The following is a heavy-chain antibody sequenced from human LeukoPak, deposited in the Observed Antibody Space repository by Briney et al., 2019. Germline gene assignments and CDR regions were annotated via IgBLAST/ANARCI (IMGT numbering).Heavy chain of an antibody. CDR1: GGTFSSYA. CDR2: IIPIFGTA. CDR3: ARVDSIVVPAAKGSVFYYGMDV. J-gene: IGHJ6*02. Sequence: SVKVSCKASGGTFSSYAISWVRQAPGQGLEWMGGIIPIFGTANYAQKFQGRVTITADESTSTAYMGLSSLRSEDTAVYYSARVDSIVVPAAKGSVFYYGMDVWGQGTTVTVSS. V-gene: IGHV1-69*01. D-gene: IGHD2-2*01.